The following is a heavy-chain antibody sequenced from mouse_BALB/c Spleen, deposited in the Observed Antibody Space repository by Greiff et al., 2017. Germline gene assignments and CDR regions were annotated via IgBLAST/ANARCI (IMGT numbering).Heavy chain of an antibody. CDR2: INSNGGST. D-gene: IGHD2-14*01. V-gene: IGHV5-6-3*01. Sequence: EVMLVESGGGLVQPGGSLKLSCAASGFTFSSYGMSWVRQTPDKRLELVATINSNGGSTYYPDSVKGRFTISRVNAKNTLYLQMSSLKSEDTAMYYCAREGYTWFAYWGQGTLVTVSA. CDR1: GFTFSSYG. CDR3: AREGYTWFAY. J-gene: IGHJ3*01.